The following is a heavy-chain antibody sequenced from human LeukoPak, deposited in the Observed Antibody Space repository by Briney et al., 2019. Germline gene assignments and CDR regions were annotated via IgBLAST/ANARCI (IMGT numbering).Heavy chain of an antibody. J-gene: IGHJ3*02. D-gene: IGHD2-8*01. Sequence: PGGSLRLSCAASGFTFSSYEMNWVRQAPGKGLEWVSYISSSGSTIYYAGSVKGRFTISRDNAKNSLYLQMNSLRAEDTAVYYCARVSQWYDAFDIWGQGTMVTVSS. V-gene: IGHV3-48*03. CDR3: ARVSQWYDAFDI. CDR2: ISSSGSTI. CDR1: GFTFSSYE.